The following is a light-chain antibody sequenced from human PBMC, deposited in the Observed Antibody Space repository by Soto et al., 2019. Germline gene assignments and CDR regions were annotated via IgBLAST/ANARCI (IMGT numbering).Light chain of an antibody. CDR1: SSDVGGYNY. CDR2: DVS. CDR3: SSYTSSSTLGV. Sequence: QSALTQPASVSGSPGQSITISCTGTSSDVGGYNYVSWYQQHPGKAPKLMIYDVSNRPSGVSNRFSGSKSGNTASLTISGLHAEDESYYYCSSYTSSSTLGVFGTGTKLTVL. V-gene: IGLV2-14*01. J-gene: IGLJ1*01.